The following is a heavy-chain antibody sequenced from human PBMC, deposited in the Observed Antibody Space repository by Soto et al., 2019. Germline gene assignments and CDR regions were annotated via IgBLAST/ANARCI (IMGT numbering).Heavy chain of an antibody. D-gene: IGHD4-17*01. CDR2: IYYSGST. CDR1: GGSISSISFY. V-gene: IGHV4-39*01. Sequence: QLQLQESGPGLVKSSETLSLTCTVSGGSISSISFYWGWIRQPPGKGLEWIGNIYYSGSTYYNPSLKSRVTLSVDTSKNQFCLSLNSVTAADTAAYYCARHRSYGDYARIYFDYWGQGTLVTVSS. CDR3: ARHRSYGDYARIYFDY. J-gene: IGHJ4*02.